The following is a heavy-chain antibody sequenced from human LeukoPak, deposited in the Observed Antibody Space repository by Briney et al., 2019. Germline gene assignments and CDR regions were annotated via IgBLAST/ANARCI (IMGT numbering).Heavy chain of an antibody. CDR1: GFTFSSYS. CDR2: ISSSSSYI. Sequence: KPGGSLRLSCAASGFTFSSYSMNWVRQAPGKGLEWVSSISSSSSYIYYADSVKGRFTISRDNAKNSLYLQMNSLRAEDTAVYYCARVPSVYSSSWSSVWGQGTTVTVSS. CDR3: ARVPSVYSSSWSSV. D-gene: IGHD6-13*01. J-gene: IGHJ6*02. V-gene: IGHV3-21*01.